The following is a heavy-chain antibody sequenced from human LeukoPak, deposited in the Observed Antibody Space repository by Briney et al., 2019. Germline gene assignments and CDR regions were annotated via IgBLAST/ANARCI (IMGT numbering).Heavy chain of an antibody. CDR2: IIPIFGTA. Sequence: ASVKVSCKASGGTFSSYAISWVRQAPGQGLEWMGGIIPIFGTANYAQKFQGRVTITADKSTSTAYKELSSLRSEDTAVYYCARAGYSGYDKRVYYFDYWGQGTLVTVSS. V-gene: IGHV1-69*06. J-gene: IGHJ4*02. CDR3: ARAGYSGYDKRVYYFDY. CDR1: GGTFSSYA. D-gene: IGHD5-12*01.